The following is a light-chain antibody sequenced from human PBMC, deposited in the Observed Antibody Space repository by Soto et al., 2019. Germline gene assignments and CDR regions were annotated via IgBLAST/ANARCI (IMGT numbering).Light chain of an antibody. CDR3: QQTYRTPLT. CDR1: QSISNH. V-gene: IGKV1-39*01. J-gene: IGKJ4*01. CDR2: AAS. Sequence: DIQMTQSPSSLSASVEDRVIITCRASQSISNHLNWYQQKPGKAPKLLIFAASSLQSGVPSRFSGSRSGPDFTLTISSLQPEDFATYSCQQTYRTPLTFGGGTKVDTK.